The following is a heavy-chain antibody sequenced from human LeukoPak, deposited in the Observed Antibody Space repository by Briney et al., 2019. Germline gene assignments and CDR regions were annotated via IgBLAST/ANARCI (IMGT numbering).Heavy chain of an antibody. Sequence: SETLSLTCAVYGGSLSTYYWSWIRQPPGKGLEWIGEINHSGSTNYNPSLKSRVTISVDRSKNQFSLKLSSVTAADTAVYYCARTSIAARRANAFDIWGQGTMVTVSS. J-gene: IGHJ3*02. CDR1: GGSLSTYY. CDR2: INHSGST. V-gene: IGHV4-34*01. D-gene: IGHD6-6*01. CDR3: ARTSIAARRANAFDI.